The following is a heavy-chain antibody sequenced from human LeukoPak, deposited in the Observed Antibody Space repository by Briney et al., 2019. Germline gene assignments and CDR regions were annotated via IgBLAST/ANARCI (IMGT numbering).Heavy chain of an antibody. V-gene: IGHV4-39*07. CDR2: IDYSGST. D-gene: IGHD6-19*01. CDR3: AREYTLYRSGWSLDY. Sequence: SETLSLTCTVSGGSISSSSYYWGWIRQSPGKGLEWIGSIDYSGSTYYNPSLKSRATISIDTSKNQFSLKLGSVTAADTAVYYCAREYTLYRSGWSLDYWGQGTVVAVSS. CDR1: GGSISSSSYY. J-gene: IGHJ4*02.